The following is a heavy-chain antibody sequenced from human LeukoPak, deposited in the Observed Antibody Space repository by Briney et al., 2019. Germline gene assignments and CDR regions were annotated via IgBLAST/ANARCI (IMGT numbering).Heavy chain of an antibody. Sequence: NPSETLSLTCTVSGAPISRHYWSWIRQPPGKGLEWIGYIYYGGSPSYNPSLKSRVTISVDTSKNQFSLRLSSVTAADTAVYYCTRHYGDAYWFDPWGQGTLVTVSS. CDR1: GAPISRHY. V-gene: IGHV4-59*08. CDR3: TRHYGDAYWFDP. J-gene: IGHJ5*02. CDR2: IYYGGSP. D-gene: IGHD4-17*01.